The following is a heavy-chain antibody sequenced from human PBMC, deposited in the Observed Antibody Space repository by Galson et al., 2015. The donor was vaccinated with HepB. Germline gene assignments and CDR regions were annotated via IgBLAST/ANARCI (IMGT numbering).Heavy chain of an antibody. Sequence: SVKVSCKASGYNFMTYGINWVRQAPGQGLEWMGWISTYTGNAKYAQKFQGRVTMTTDTSTSTAYMELRRLRSDDTAVYYCARGGRLGELSSSDYWGQGTLVTVSP. CDR1: GYNFMTYG. CDR3: ARGGRLGELSSSDY. CDR2: ISTYTGNA. V-gene: IGHV1-18*01. J-gene: IGHJ4*02. D-gene: IGHD3-16*02.